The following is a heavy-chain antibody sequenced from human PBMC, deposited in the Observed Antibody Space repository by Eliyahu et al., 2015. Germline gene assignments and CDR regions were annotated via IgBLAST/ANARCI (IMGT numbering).Heavy chain of an antibody. CDR1: GFSLTTRGVG. CDR3: AHERVGANIGGLSY. D-gene: IGHD1-26*01. J-gene: IGHJ4*02. Sequence: QITLKEPGPTLVKPTQTLTLTCTFXGFSLTTRGVGVGWXRQPPGEALEWLAFIFWDDDKRYRPSLESRLTITKDTSKNQVVLTMTNMNPVDTARYYCAHERVGANIGGLSYWGQGTLVTVSS. V-gene: IGHV2-5*02. CDR2: IFWDDDK.